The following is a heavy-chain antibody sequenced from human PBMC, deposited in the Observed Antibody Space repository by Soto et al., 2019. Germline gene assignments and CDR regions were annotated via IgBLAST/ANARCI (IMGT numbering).Heavy chain of an antibody. J-gene: IGHJ5*02. Sequence: SETLSLTCTVSGGSISSYYWSWIRQPPGKGLEWIGYIYYSGSTNYNPSLKSRVTISVDTSKNQFSLKLSSVTAADTAVYYCARVTYGADGWFDPWGQGTLVTVSS. D-gene: IGHD4-17*01. V-gene: IGHV4-59*01. CDR3: ARVTYGADGWFDP. CDR1: GGSISSYY. CDR2: IYYSGST.